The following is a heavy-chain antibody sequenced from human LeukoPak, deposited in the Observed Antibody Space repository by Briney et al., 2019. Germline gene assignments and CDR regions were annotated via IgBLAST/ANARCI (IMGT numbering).Heavy chain of an antibody. CDR1: GGSSSGYY. Sequence: SETLSLTCAVYGGSSSGYYWSWIRQPPGKGLEWIGEINHSGSTNYNPSLKSRVTISVDTSKNQFSLKLSPVTAADTAVYYCARGFVSCSGGSCYVRFDPWGQGTLVTVSS. V-gene: IGHV4-34*01. CDR3: ARGFVSCSGGSCYVRFDP. D-gene: IGHD2-15*01. J-gene: IGHJ5*02. CDR2: INHSGST.